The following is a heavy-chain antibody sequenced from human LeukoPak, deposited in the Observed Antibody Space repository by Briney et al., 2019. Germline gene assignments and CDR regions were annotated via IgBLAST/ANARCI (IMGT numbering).Heavy chain of an antibody. CDR3: ARVIGSYGDSAY. V-gene: IGHV3-48*04. Sequence: GGSLRLSCAASGFTFSGYSMNWVRQAPGKGLEGVSYISGSSSAIYYADSLKRRFTISRDNAKNPLYLQMNSLSAEDTAVYYCARVIGSYGDSAYWGQGTLVTVSS. CDR1: GFTFSGYS. J-gene: IGHJ4*02. CDR2: ISGSSSAI. D-gene: IGHD1-26*01.